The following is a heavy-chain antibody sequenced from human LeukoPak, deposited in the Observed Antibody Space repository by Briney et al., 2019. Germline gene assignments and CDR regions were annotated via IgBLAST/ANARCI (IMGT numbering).Heavy chain of an antibody. Sequence: GASVKVSCKASGYTFTGYYMHWVRQAPGQGLEWMGWISAYNGNTNYAQKLQGRVTMTTDTSTSTAYMELRSLRSDDTAVYYCARDDLWSGYSYYFDYWGQGTLVTVSS. V-gene: IGHV1-18*04. J-gene: IGHJ4*02. CDR3: ARDDLWSGYSYYFDY. CDR1: GYTFTGYY. CDR2: ISAYNGNT. D-gene: IGHD3-3*01.